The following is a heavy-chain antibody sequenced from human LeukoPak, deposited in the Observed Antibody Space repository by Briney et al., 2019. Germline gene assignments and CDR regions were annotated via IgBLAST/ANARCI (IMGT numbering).Heavy chain of an antibody. CDR2: ISGSGGST. CDR1: RFTFSSYA. D-gene: IGHD2-2*01. Sequence: GGSLRLSCAASRFTFSSYAMSWVRQAPGKGLEWVSAISGSGGSTYYADSVKGRFTISRDNSKNTLYLQMNSLRAEDTAVYYCARYCSSTSCLRPRAFDIWGQGTMVTVSS. V-gene: IGHV3-23*01. J-gene: IGHJ3*02. CDR3: ARYCSSTSCLRPRAFDI.